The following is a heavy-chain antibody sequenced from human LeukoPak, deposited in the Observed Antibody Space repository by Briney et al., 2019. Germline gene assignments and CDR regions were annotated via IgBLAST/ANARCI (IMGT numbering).Heavy chain of an antibody. CDR3: ARARPGYYDFWSGYQKYYYYGMDV. V-gene: IGHV3-30*03. CDR2: ISYDGSNK. J-gene: IGHJ6*02. Sequence: GGSLRLSCAASGFTFSSYGMHWVRQAPGKGLEWVAVISYDGSNKYYADPVKGRFTISRDNAKNSLYLQMNSLRAEDTAVYYCARARPGYYDFWSGYQKYYYYGMDVWGQGTTVTVSS. D-gene: IGHD3-3*01. CDR1: GFTFSSYG.